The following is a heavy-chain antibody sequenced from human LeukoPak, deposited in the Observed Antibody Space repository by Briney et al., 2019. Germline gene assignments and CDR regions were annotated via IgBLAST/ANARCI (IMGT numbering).Heavy chain of an antibody. CDR3: AKDYPLDY. J-gene: IGHJ4*02. CDR1: GFTFSSYT. CDR2: TSGSGGST. Sequence: GGSLRLSCAASGFTFSSYTMHWGRQAPGKGLEWGSATSGSGGSTYYADPLKGRFTISRDNSKNTVYLQMSTLRAEDTAVYYCAKDYPLDYWCQGALVTVSS. V-gene: IGHV3-23*01.